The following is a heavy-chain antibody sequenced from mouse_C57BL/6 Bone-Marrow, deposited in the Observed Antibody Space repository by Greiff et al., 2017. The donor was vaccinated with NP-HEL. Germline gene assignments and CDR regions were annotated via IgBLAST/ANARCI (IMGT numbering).Heavy chain of an antibody. V-gene: IGHV1-4*01. CDR2: INPSSGYT. CDR3: IGSPLYYYAMDY. CDR1: GYTFTSYT. J-gene: IGHJ4*01. Sequence: QVQLKQSGAELARPGASVKMSCKASGYTFTSYTMHWVKQRPGQGLEWIGYINPSSGYTKYNQKFKDKATLTADKSSSTAYMQLSSLTSEDAAVYDCIGSPLYYYAMDYWGQGTSVTVSS.